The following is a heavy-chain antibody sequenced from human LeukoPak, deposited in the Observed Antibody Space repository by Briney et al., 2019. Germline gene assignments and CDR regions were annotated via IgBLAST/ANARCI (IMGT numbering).Heavy chain of an antibody. D-gene: IGHD2-2*01. CDR1: GYTFTGYY. Sequence: ASVKVSCKASGYTFTGYYMHWVRQAPGQGLEWMGWINPNSGGTNYAQKFQGRVTMTRDTSTSTVYMELSSLRSEDTAVYYCARGLGYCSSTSCHHLGYWGQGTLVTVSS. V-gene: IGHV1-2*02. CDR2: INPNSGGT. CDR3: ARGLGYCSSTSCHHLGY. J-gene: IGHJ4*02.